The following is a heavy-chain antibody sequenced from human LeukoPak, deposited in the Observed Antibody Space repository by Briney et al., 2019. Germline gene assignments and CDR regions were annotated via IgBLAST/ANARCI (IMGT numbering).Heavy chain of an antibody. CDR2: ITSGGNSV. CDR3: ARGGLRYFDWLLYLYGYFDY. CDR1: GFTFSDYY. D-gene: IGHD3-9*01. J-gene: IGHJ4*02. Sequence: GGSLRLSCAASGFTFSDYYMGWIRQAPGKGLEWVSYITSGGNSVYYAASVKGRFTISRDNAKNSLYLQVNSLTAEDTAVYYCARGGLRYFDWLLYLYGYFDYWGQGTLVTVSS. V-gene: IGHV3-11*04.